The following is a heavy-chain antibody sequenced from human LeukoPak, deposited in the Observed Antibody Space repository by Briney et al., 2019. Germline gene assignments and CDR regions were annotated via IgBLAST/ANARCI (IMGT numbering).Heavy chain of an antibody. D-gene: IGHD2-15*01. J-gene: IGHJ4*02. V-gene: IGHV4-4*07. CDR1: GGSIRRHY. CDR3: ARASLSIGGYSSFDY. Sequence: SETLSLTCTVSGGSIRRHYWSWLRQSAGKGLEWVGRIYKSGSNSENTNYNPSLESRVTVAADTSNNQCSLTLSSVTAADTAVYYCARASLSIGGYSSFDYWGRGILVTVSS. CDR2: IYKSGSNSENT.